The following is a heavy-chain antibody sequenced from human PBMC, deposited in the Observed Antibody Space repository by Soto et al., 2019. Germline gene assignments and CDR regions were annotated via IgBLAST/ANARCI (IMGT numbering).Heavy chain of an antibody. V-gene: IGHV4-59*01. Sequence: SETLSLTCTVSGGSISSYYWSWIRQPPGKGLEWIGYIYYSGSTNYNPSLKSRVTISVDTSKTQFSLKLSSVTAADTAVYYCARDGYSPFDYWGQGTLVTVSS. CDR2: IYYSGST. CDR1: GGSISSYY. D-gene: IGHD2-15*01. J-gene: IGHJ4*02. CDR3: ARDGYSPFDY.